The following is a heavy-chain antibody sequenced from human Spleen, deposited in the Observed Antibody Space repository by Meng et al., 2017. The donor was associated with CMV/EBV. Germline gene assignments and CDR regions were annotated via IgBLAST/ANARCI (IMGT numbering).Heavy chain of an antibody. J-gene: IGHJ4*02. CDR2: ISSSSSYI. V-gene: IGHV3-21*01. D-gene: IGHD1-26*01. CDR1: GFTFSSYS. Sequence: SCAASGFTFSSYSMNWVRQAPGKGLEWVSSISSSSSYIYYADSVKGRFTISRDNAKNSLYVQMNSLRAEDTAVYYCARDHGELPFDYWGQGTLVTVSS. CDR3: ARDHGELPFDY.